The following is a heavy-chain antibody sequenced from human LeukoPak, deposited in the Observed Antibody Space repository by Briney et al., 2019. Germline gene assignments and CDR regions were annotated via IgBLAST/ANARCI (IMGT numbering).Heavy chain of an antibody. CDR3: VSYGSGSYYFYYYYYMDV. J-gene: IGHJ6*03. D-gene: IGHD3-10*01. CDR2: IYYSGST. V-gene: IGHV4-39*01. CDR1: GGSISSSSYY. Sequence: SETLSLTCTVSGGSISSSSYYWGWIRQPPGKGLEWIGSIYYSGSTYYNPSLKSRVTISVDTSKNQFSLKLSSVTAADTAVYYCVSYGSGSYYFYYYYYMDVWGKGTMVTVSS.